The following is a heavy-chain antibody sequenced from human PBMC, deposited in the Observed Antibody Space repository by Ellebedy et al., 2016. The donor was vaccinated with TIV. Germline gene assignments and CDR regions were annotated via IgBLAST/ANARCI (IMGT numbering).Heavy chain of an antibody. J-gene: IGHJ3*01. CDR1: RFSFSSYW. V-gene: IGHV3-7*01. D-gene: IGHD4-17*01. CDR3: ATDGSYGDYRSPTHAFEF. Sequence: GGSLRLSCAASRFSFSSYWMSWVRQAPGKGLEWVANINQDGSEEYYVDSVKGRFTISRDNAKNSLYLQMNSLGADDTAVYYCATDGSYGDYRSPTHAFEFWGQGTLVTVSS. CDR2: INQDGSEE.